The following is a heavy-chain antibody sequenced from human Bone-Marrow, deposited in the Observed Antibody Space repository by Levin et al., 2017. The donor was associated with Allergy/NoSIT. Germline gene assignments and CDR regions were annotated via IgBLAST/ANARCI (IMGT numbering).Heavy chain of an antibody. CDR3: AKGAGWVAGAVALI. CDR2: ISGSVSSI. J-gene: IGHJ4*02. V-gene: IGHV3-23*01. Sequence: SLKISCAASGFTFNSYALSWVRQAPGKGLEWVSAISGSVSSIFYLVVVSFLFTISRDNSKTTLYLQMNSLRAEDTAGDYCAKGAGWVAGAVALIWGQGTLVTVSS. CDR1: GFTFNSYA. D-gene: IGHD6-19*01.